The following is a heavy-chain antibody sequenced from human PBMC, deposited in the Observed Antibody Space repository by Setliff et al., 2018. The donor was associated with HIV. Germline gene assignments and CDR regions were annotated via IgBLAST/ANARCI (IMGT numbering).Heavy chain of an antibody. CDR3: ARGALISWDSSDDLWY. D-gene: IGHD3-22*01. V-gene: IGHV3-53*01. Sequence: GGSLRLSCAASGLSISSNYMSWVRQAPGKGLEWVSIIYSGGDAYYADSVKGRFTVSRDNSNNTLYLQMNSLRAEDTAVYYCARGALISWDSSDDLWYWGQGTLVTVSS. CDR1: GLSISSNY. CDR2: IYSGGDA. J-gene: IGHJ4*02.